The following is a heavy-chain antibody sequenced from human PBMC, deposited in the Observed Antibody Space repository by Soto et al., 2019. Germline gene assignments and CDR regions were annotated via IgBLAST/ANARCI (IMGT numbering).Heavy chain of an antibody. Sequence: PSETLSLTCTVSGGSISSGGYYWSWIRQHPGKGLEWIGYIYYSGSTYYNPSLKSRVTISVDTSKNQFSLKLSSVTAADTAVYYCARVVVVAASENWFDPWGQGTLVTVSS. V-gene: IGHV4-31*03. J-gene: IGHJ5*02. CDR2: IYYSGST. D-gene: IGHD2-15*01. CDR1: GGSISSGGYY. CDR3: ARVVVVAASENWFDP.